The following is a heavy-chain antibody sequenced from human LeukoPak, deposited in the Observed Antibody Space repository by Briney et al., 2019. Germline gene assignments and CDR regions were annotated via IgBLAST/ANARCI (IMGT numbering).Heavy chain of an antibody. CDR3: ARRLEYSGSKGVFDY. CDR2: INSNGGNT. CDR1: GFTFSVYP. V-gene: IGHV3-64*04. Sequence: PGGSLRLSCSASGFTFSVYPMHWVRKAPGKGLESVSTINSNGGNTHYADSVKGRFTICRDNSKNTLYLQMNSLRAEDTAVYYCARRLEYSGSKGVFDYWGQGTLVTVSS. D-gene: IGHD1-26*01. J-gene: IGHJ4*02.